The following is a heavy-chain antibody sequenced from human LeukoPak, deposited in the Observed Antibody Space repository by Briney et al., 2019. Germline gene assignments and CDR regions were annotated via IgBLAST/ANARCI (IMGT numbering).Heavy chain of an antibody. J-gene: IGHJ4*02. CDR3: AKVGLEWQWLTHFDY. D-gene: IGHD6-19*01. CDR1: GFTFSNHA. V-gene: IGHV3-23*01. Sequence: VGSLRLSCAASGFTFSNHAMNWVRQAPGKGLEWVSGISGSGGSSSYADSVKGRFTISRDNYKNTMHLQMNSLRAEDTAVYYCAKVGLEWQWLTHFDYWGQGTLVTVSS. CDR2: ISGSGGSS.